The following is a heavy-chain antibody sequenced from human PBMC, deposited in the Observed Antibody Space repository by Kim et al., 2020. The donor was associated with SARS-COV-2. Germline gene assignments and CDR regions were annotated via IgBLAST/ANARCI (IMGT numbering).Heavy chain of an antibody. Sequence: GGSLRLSCAASGFTFSTYAMHWVRHAPGKGLDWVAVTSYDGSDQYYADSVKGRFTISRDNSKNTVYLQMSSLRTEDTAVYYCAREISGMDVWGQGTTVTVSS. V-gene: IGHV3-30-3*01. J-gene: IGHJ6*02. CDR3: AREISGMDV. D-gene: IGHD3-3*02. CDR1: GFTFSTYA. CDR2: TSYDGSDQ.